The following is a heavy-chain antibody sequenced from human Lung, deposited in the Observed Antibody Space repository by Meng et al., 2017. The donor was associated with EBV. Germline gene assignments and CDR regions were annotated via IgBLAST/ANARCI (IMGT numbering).Heavy chain of an antibody. V-gene: IGHV3-23*04. CDR2: ISGSGGST. D-gene: IGHD2-15*01. J-gene: IGHJ4*02. Sequence: EVQLVESGGGLVQPGGSLRLSCAASGFTCSSYAMSWVRQAPGRGLEWVSAISGSGGSTYYADSVKGRFTISRDNSKNTLYLQMNSLRAEDTAVYYCAKGRYCSGGSCYYYFDYLGQGSLGTVVS. CDR3: AKGRYCSGGSCYYYFDY. CDR1: GFTCSSYA.